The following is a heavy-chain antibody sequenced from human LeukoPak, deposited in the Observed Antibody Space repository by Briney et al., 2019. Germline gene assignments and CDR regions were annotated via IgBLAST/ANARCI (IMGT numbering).Heavy chain of an antibody. CDR2: ISPSGGST. D-gene: IGHD6-19*01. V-gene: IGHV1-46*01. CDR3: ARMVSVADGYSSGWYYFDY. CDR1: GYTFTSYY. Sequence: GASVKVSCKASGYTFTSYYMHWVRQAPGQGLEWMGIISPSGGSTSYAQKFQGRVTMTRDTSTSTVYMELSSLRSEDTAVYYCARMVSVADGYSSGWYYFDYWSQGTLVTVS. J-gene: IGHJ4*02.